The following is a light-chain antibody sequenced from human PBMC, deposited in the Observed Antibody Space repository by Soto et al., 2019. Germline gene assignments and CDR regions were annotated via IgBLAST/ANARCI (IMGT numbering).Light chain of an antibody. Sequence: DVVLTQSARSLPVTPGQPASISCRSSRSLLQTNGNTYLDWYLQRPWQSPQLLISLATNRAYGVPDRFSGSGSGTDFTLKISRGEAEDVGVYYCMQALQTPFTFGGGTKVEI. CDR3: MQALQTPFT. V-gene: IGKV2-28*01. CDR2: LAT. J-gene: IGKJ4*01. CDR1: RSLLQTNGNTY.